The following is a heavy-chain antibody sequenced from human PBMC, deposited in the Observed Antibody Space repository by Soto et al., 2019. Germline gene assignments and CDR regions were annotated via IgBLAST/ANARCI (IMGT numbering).Heavy chain of an antibody. CDR3: ATSIVVVTALDY. Sequence: QVQLVQSGAEEKKPGASVKVSCKASGYTFTSYAMHWVRQAPGQRLEWMGWINAGNGNTKYPQKSQGRVTITRATSASTAHMELSSLRSDDMAVYYCATSIVVVTALDYWGQATLVTVSS. D-gene: IGHD2-21*02. J-gene: IGHJ4*02. V-gene: IGHV1-3*05. CDR2: INAGNGNT. CDR1: GYTFTSYA.